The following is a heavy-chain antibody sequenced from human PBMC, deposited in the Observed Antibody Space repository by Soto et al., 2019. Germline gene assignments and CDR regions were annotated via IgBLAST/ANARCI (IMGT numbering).Heavy chain of an antibody. CDR1: GGSISSGGYY. J-gene: IGHJ2*01. Sequence: QVQLQESGPGLVKPSQTLSLTCTVSGGSISSGGYYWSWIRQHPGKGLEWIGYIYYSGSTYYNPSRKSRVTISVDTSKNQFSLKLSSVTAADTAVYYCARSSVEMATRWYFDLWGRGTLVTVSS. CDR3: ARSSVEMATRWYFDL. D-gene: IGHD5-12*01. CDR2: IYYSGST. V-gene: IGHV4-31*03.